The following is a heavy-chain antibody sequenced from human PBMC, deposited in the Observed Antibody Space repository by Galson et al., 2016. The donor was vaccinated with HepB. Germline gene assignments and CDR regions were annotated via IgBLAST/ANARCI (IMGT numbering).Heavy chain of an antibody. J-gene: IGHJ6*02. CDR3: AGLLVPAASYYPYYGMDV. V-gene: IGHV3-33*01. CDR2: IWSDGTNK. CDR1: GFTFSGYA. D-gene: IGHD2-2*01. Sequence: SLRLSCAASGFTFSGYALHWVRQAPGKGLEWVAVIWSDGTNKNYGDSVKGRFTISRENSKNSLYLQMNSLRAEDTAVYYCAGLLVPAASYYPYYGMDVLGQWTTVTVSS.